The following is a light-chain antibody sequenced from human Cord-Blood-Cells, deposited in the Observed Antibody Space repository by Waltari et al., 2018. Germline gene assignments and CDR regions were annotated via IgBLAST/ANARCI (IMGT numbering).Light chain of an antibody. Sequence: DIQLTQSPSFLSASVGDRVTIPCRASQGISSYFAWYQQKPGKAPKLLFYAASTLQSGVPSRFSGSGSGTEFTLTISSLQPEDFATYYCQQLNSYPLTFGGGTKVEIK. CDR1: QGISSY. CDR3: QQLNSYPLT. V-gene: IGKV1-9*01. CDR2: AAS. J-gene: IGKJ4*01.